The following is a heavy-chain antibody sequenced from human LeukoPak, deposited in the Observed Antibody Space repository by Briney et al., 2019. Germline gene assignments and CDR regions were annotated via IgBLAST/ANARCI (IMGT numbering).Heavy chain of an antibody. CDR3: ARLLTTGTNIRDWFDP. CDR1: GYSVTTYW. CDR2: IFPADSDT. Sequence: GESLKISCRGSGYSVTTYWIGWVRQMPGKGLEWMGIIFPADSDTRYNPSFQAKVTLSADKSISTAYLQWSTLKASDTAIYYCARLLTTGTNIRDWFDPWGQGTLVTVSS. D-gene: IGHD1-1*01. J-gene: IGHJ5*02. V-gene: IGHV5-51*01.